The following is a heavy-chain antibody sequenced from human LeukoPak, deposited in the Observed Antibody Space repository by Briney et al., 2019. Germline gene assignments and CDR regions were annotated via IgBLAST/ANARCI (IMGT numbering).Heavy chain of an antibody. V-gene: IGHV3-23*01. CDR1: GFIFSSYA. CDR2: ISGSGGST. J-gene: IGHJ6*03. D-gene: IGHD5-24*01. CDR3: AKDGGLHLYYYYNYMDI. Sequence: QPGGSLRLSCAASGFIFSSYAMSWVRQAPGKGLEWVSTISGSGGSTYYADSVKGRFTISRDNSKTTLYLQMNSLRSEDTAVYYCAKDGGLHLYYYYNYMDIWGKGTTVTVSS.